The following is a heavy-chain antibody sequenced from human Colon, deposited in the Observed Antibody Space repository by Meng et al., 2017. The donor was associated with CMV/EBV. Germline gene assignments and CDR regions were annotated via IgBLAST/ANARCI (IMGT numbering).Heavy chain of an antibody. CDR3: ANPPAGDPLYYHYYGMDV. CDR2: IRYDGSDK. V-gene: IGHV3-30*02. D-gene: IGHD7-27*01. Sequence: GGSLRLSCAASGFSFSSYGMHWARQAPGKGLEWVAFIRYDGSDKYYADSVKGQFTISRDNSKNTLYLQMNSLRAEDTAVYYCANPPAGDPLYYHYYGMDVWGQGTTVTVSS. J-gene: IGHJ6*02. CDR1: GFSFSSYG.